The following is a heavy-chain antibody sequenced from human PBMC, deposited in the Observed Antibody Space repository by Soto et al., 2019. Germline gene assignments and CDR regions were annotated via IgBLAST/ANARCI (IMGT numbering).Heavy chain of an antibody. V-gene: IGHV1-2*04. CDR2: IDPSGGST. CDR3: ASARTGPYDAFDI. CDR1: GYTFTSCY. D-gene: IGHD6-6*01. Sequence: ASVKVTCKASGYTFTSCYMRWVRQAPGQGLEWMGIIDPSGGSTNYAQKFQGWVTMTRDTSISTAYMELSRLRSDDTAVYYCASARTGPYDAFDIWGQGTMVTVSS. J-gene: IGHJ3*02.